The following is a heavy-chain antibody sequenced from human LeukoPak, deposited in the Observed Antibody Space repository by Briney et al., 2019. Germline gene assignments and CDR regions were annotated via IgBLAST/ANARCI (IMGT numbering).Heavy chain of an antibody. CDR3: AREQNYYDSSGTDAFDI. V-gene: IGHV3-21*01. CDR2: ISGSSSYI. CDR1: GFTFSSYS. Sequence: GGSLRLSCAASGFTFSSYSMNWVRQAPGKGLEWVSSISGSSSYIYYADSVKGRFTISRDNAKNSLYLQMNSLRAEDTAVYYCAREQNYYDSSGTDAFDIWGQGTMVTVSS. D-gene: IGHD3-22*01. J-gene: IGHJ3*02.